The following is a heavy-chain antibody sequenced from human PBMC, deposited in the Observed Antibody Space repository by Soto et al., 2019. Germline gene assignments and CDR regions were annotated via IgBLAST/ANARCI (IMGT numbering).Heavy chain of an antibody. CDR3: ARSGTEGYYYYYYGMDV. D-gene: IGHD1-26*01. CDR2: IIPIFGTA. CDR1: GGTFSSYA. J-gene: IGHJ6*02. Sequence: SVKVSCKASGGTFSSYAISWLRQAPGQGLEWMGGIIPIFGTANYAQKFQGRVTITADESTSTAYMELSSLRSEDTAVYYCARSGTEGYYYYYYGMDVWGQGTTVTSP. V-gene: IGHV1-69*13.